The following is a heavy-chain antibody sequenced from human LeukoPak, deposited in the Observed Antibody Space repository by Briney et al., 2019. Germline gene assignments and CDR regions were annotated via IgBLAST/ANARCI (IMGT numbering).Heavy chain of an antibody. J-gene: IGHJ4*02. CDR1: GGSISSYY. Sequence: PSETLSLTCTVSGGSISSYYWSWIRQPPGKGLEWIGYIYYSGSTNYNPSLKSRVTISVDTSKNQFSLKLSSVTAADTAVYYCARRNSGGYYFDYWGQGTLVTVSS. V-gene: IGHV4-59*01. CDR3: ARRNSGGYYFDY. D-gene: IGHD1-26*01. CDR2: IYYSGST.